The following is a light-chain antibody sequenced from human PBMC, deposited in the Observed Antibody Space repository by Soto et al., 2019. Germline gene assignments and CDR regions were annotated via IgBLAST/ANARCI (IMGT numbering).Light chain of an antibody. Sequence: DIPLTQSPSFLSSSVGGRVTISCRASQGITTSLAWYQQKPGEAPNLLLYAASTLQGGVPPRFSGSGSGTDFTLTISSLQAEDFATYYYQQLTSNPLTFGGGTKVEIK. CDR3: QQLTSNPLT. CDR2: AAS. CDR1: QGITTS. J-gene: IGKJ4*01. V-gene: IGKV1-9*01.